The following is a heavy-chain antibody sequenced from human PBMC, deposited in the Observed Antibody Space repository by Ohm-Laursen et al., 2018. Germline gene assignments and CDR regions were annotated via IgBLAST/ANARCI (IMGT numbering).Heavy chain of an antibody. CDR3: ARGQLSSGWPKAFDY. D-gene: IGHD6-19*01. CDR1: GFTFSSHT. J-gene: IGHJ4*02. V-gene: IGHV3-21*01. Sequence: SLRLSCAASGFTFSSHTMNWVRQAPGKGLQWVSSIISTGSTIYYADSVKGRFTISRDNAKNSLYLQMNSLRADDTAVYYCARGQLSSGWPKAFDYWGQGTLVTVSS. CDR2: IISTGSTI.